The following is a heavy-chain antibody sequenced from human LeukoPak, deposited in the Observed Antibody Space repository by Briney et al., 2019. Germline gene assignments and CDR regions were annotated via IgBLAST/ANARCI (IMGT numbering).Heavy chain of an antibody. D-gene: IGHD6-19*01. CDR1: GFTFSSYG. Sequence: GGSLRLSCATSGFTFSSYGMHWVRQAPGKGLEWVAFIRYDGSNKYYADSVKGRFTISRDNSKNTLYLQMNSLRAEDTAVYYCAKDPLYSVAGPPRYYGMDVWGQGTTVTVSS. CDR3: AKDPLYSVAGPPRYYGMDV. V-gene: IGHV3-30*02. CDR2: IRYDGSNK. J-gene: IGHJ6*02.